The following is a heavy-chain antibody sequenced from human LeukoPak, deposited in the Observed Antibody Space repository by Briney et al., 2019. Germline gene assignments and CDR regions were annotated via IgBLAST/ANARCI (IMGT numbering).Heavy chain of an antibody. CDR3: ARVDGAMADDAFDI. J-gene: IGHJ3*02. Sequence: GASVKVSCKASGYTFTGYYMHWVRQAPGQGLEWMGWINPNSGGTNYAQKFQGRVTMTRDTSISTAYMELSRLRSDDTAVYYCARVDGAMADDAFDIWGQGTMVTVSS. V-gene: IGHV1-2*02. D-gene: IGHD5-18*01. CDR1: GYTFTGYY. CDR2: INPNSGGT.